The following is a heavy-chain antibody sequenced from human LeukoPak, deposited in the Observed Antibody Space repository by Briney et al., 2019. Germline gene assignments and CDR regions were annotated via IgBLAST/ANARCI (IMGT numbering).Heavy chain of an antibody. CDR1: GGSFSGYY. D-gene: IGHD4-17*01. CDR2: INHSGST. V-gene: IGHV4-34*01. J-gene: IGHJ4*02. CDR3: ARSPTTVTEYYFDY. Sequence: SETLSLTCAVYGGSFSGYYWSWIRQPPGKGLEWIGEINHSGSTNYNPSLKSRVTISVDTSKNQFSLKLSSVTAADTAVYYCARSPTTVTEYYFDYWGQGTLVTVSS.